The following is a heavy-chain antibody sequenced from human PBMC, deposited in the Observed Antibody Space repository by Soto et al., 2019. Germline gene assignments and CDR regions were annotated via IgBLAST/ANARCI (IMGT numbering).Heavy chain of an antibody. V-gene: IGHV3-30*01. Sequence: QVQLVESGGGVVQPGRLLRLSCAASGFPFSDDAMHWVRQAPGQGLEWVAVVSFDGRNKYYADSVKGWFTISRDNSKTALSLQMNSLRPEDMAVYYCAREEYCGGDCFPCQVSPWYFDLWFRGSPVIVSS. J-gene: IGHJ2*01. D-gene: IGHD2-21*02. CDR2: VSFDGRNK. CDR1: GFPFSDDA. CDR3: AREEYCGGDCFPCQVSPWYFDL.